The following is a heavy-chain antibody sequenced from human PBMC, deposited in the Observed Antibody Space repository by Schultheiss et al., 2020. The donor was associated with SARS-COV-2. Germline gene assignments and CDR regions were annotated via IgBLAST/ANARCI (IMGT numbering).Heavy chain of an antibody. CDR3: ARGGGYSSGWSIQEGMVQH. J-gene: IGHJ1*01. V-gene: IGHV3-30*03. Sequence: GESLKISCAASGFTVSSNYMSWVRQAPGKGLEWVAVISYDGRSKYYADSVKGRFTISRDNSKNTLYLQMNSLRAEDTAVYYCARGGGYSSGWSIQEGMVQHWGQGTLVTVSS. D-gene: IGHD6-19*01. CDR2: ISYDGRSK. CDR1: GFTVSSNY.